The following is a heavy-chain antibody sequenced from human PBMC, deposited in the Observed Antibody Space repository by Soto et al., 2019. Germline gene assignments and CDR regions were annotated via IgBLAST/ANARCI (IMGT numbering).Heavy chain of an antibody. D-gene: IGHD5-12*01. CDR2: IKQDGSEK. V-gene: IGHV3-7*01. CDR1: GFTFSSYW. Sequence: GGSLRLSCAASGFTFSSYWMSWVRQAPGKGLEWVANIKQDGSEKYYVDSVKGRFTISRDNAKNSLYLQMNSLRAEDTAVYYCARDIQMAPKDYYYYYGMDVWGQGTTVTVSS. CDR3: ARDIQMAPKDYYYYYGMDV. J-gene: IGHJ6*02.